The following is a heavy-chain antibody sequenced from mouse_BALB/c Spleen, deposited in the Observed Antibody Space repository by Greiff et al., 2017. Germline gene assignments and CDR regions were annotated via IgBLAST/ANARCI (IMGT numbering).Heavy chain of an antibody. D-gene: IGHD2-3*01. CDR2: ISDGGSYT. CDR1: GFTFSDYY. CDR3: AREDGYSSGFAY. J-gene: IGHJ3*01. V-gene: IGHV5-4*02. Sequence: EVMLVESGGGLVKPGGSLKLSCAASGFTFSDYYMYWVRQTPEKRLEWVATISDGGSYTYYPDSVKGRFTISRDNAKNNLYLQMSSLKSEDTAMYYCAREDGYSSGFAYWGQGTLVTVSA.